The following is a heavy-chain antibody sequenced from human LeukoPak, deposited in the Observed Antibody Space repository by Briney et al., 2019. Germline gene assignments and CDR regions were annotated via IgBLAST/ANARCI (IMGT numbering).Heavy chain of an antibody. V-gene: IGHV3-15*01. CDR1: GFTFSNAW. Sequence: GGSLRLSCAASGFTFSNAWMSWVRQAPGKGLEWVGRIKSKTDGGTTDYAAPVKGRFTISRDDSKNTLYLQMNSLKTEDTAVYYCASHSPSGRFDPWGQGTLVTVSS. J-gene: IGHJ5*02. CDR3: ASHSPSGRFDP. CDR2: IKSKTDGGTT. D-gene: IGHD3-10*01.